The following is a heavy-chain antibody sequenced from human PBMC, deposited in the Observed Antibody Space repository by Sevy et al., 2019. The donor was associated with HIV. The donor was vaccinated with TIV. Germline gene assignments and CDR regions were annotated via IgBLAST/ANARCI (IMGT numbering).Heavy chain of an antibody. V-gene: IGHV4-34*01. J-gene: IGHJ3*02. CDR1: GGSFSGYY. CDR2: INHSGST. D-gene: IGHD2-2*01. CDR3: ARHCSTTSCSHAFDI. Sequence: SKTLSLTCAVYGGSFSGYYWSWIRQPPGKGMEWIGEINHSGSTNYNPSLKSRVIISVDTSKNQFSLKLSSVTAADTAVYYCARHCSTTSCSHAFDIWGQGTMVTVSS.